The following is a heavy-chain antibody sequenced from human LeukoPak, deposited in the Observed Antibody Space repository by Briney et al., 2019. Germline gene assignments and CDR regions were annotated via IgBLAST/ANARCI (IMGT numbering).Heavy chain of an antibody. D-gene: IGHD4/OR15-4a*01. J-gene: IGHJ5*02. CDR3: AVRLGARFNWFDP. CDR1: GGSLSGYY. V-gene: IGHV4-34*01. Sequence: SETLSLTCAVYGGSLSGYYWSWIRQPPGKGLEWIGEINHSGSTNNHPTLKRRVTISVDTSKNQFSLKLSSVTAADTAVYYCAVRLGARFNWFDPWGQGTLVTVSS. CDR2: INHSGST.